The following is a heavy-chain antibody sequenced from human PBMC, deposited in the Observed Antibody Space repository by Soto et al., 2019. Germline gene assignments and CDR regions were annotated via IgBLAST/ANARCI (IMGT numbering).Heavy chain of an antibody. D-gene: IGHD1-1*01. V-gene: IGHV3-23*01. CDR3: AKDQGLYNWKKNCMDV. Sequence: PGGSLRLSCAASGFTFSSYGMHWVRQAPGKGLEWVSAISGSGGSTYYADSVKGRFTISRDNSKNTLYLQMNSLRAEDTAVYYCAKDQGLYNWKKNCMDVWSQGTTVTVSS. CDR2: ISGSGGST. CDR1: GFTFSSYG. J-gene: IGHJ6*02.